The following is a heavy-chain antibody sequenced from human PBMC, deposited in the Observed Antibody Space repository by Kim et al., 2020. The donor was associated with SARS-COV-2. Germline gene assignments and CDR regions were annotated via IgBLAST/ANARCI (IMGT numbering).Heavy chain of an antibody. D-gene: IGHD3-22*01. V-gene: IGHV1-24*01. CDR2: FDPEDGET. J-gene: IGHJ4*02. Sequence: ASVKVSCKVSGYTLTELSMHWVRQAPGKGLEWMGGFDPEDGETIYAQKFQGRVTMTEDTSTDTAYMELSSLRSEDTAVYYCATSSPTPYYYDSSGYYSPFDSWGQGTLVTVSS. CDR3: ATSSPTPYYYDSSGYYSPFDS. CDR1: GYTLTELS.